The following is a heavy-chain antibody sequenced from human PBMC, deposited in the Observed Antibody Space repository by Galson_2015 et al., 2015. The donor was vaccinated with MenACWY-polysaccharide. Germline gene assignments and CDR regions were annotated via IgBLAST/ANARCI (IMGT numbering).Heavy chain of an antibody. Sequence: SLRLSCAASGFTFSSYAMSWVRQAPGNGLEWVSAISGSGGSTYYADSVKGRFTISRDNSKNTLYLQMNSLRAEDTAVYYCAKEETFYDILTAYYYAFDIWGQGTMVTVSS. D-gene: IGHD3-9*01. V-gene: IGHV3-23*01. J-gene: IGHJ3*02. CDR2: ISGSGGST. CDR3: AKEETFYDILTAYYYAFDI. CDR1: GFTFSSYA.